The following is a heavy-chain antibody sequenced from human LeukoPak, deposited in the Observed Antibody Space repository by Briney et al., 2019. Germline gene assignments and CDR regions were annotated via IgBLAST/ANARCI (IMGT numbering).Heavy chain of an antibody. D-gene: IGHD3-3*01. CDR3: ARWVRFLESFDY. Sequence: GGSLRLSCAASGFTFSSYAMSWVRQAPGKGLEWVSAISGSGGSTYYADSVKGRFTISRDNAKNSLYLQMNSLRAEDTAVYYCARWVRFLESFDYWGQGTLVTVSS. V-gene: IGHV3-23*01. CDR1: GFTFSSYA. J-gene: IGHJ4*02. CDR2: ISGSGGST.